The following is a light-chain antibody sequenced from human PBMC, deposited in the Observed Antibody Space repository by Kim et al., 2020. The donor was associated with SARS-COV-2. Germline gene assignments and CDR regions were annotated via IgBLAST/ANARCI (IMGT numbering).Light chain of an antibody. CDR3: QQYCSSPLT. Sequence: EIVLTQFPGTLSLSPGERATLSCRASQSVTSGDVAWYQQKPGQAHSLLIYGASSRATGIPDRFSGSRSGTDFTLTISRLEPEDFAVYYCQQYCSSPLTFGGGTKVDIK. V-gene: IGKV3-20*01. J-gene: IGKJ4*01. CDR1: QSVTSGD. CDR2: GAS.